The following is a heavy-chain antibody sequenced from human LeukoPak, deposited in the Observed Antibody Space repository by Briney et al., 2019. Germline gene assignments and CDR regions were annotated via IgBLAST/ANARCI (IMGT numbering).Heavy chain of an antibody. V-gene: IGHV3-48*02. CDR2: VSSSSSTR. Sequence: GSLRLSCAASGFTFSSYNMNWVRQAPGKGLERVSYVSSSSSTRYYAVSVKDRFSISRYNDKNSLYLQMNSLRDEDTAVYYCARDPGYCGRTSCYAVWNFDSWGQGTLVTVYS. CDR1: GFTFSSYN. CDR3: ARDPGYCGRTSCYAVWNFDS. D-gene: IGHD2-2*01. J-gene: IGHJ4*02.